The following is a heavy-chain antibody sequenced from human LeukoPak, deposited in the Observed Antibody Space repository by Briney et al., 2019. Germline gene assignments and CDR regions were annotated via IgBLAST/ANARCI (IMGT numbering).Heavy chain of an antibody. CDR1: GFTFSSYA. J-gene: IGHJ4*02. D-gene: IGHD3-22*01. V-gene: IGHV3-30*04. Sequence: GRSLRLSCAASGFTFSSYAMHWVRQAPGKGLEWVAVISYDGSNKYYADSVKGRFTISRDNSKNTLYLQMNSLRAEDTAVYYCARGETYYYDSSGYYDEVWGQGTRVTVSS. CDR2: ISYDGSNK. CDR3: ARGETYYYDSSGYYDEV.